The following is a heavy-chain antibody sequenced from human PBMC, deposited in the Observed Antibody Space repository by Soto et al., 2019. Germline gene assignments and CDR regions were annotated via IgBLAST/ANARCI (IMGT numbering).Heavy chain of an antibody. CDR3: ARDWFAAGTRVVEGWFDP. CDR2: IYYSGST. D-gene: IGHD6-13*01. Sequence: ASETLSLTCTVSGGSISSYYWSWIRQPPGKGLEWIGYIYYSGSTNYNPSLKSRVTISVDTSKNQFSLKLSSVTAADTAVYYCARDWFAAGTRVVEGWFDPWGQGTLVTVSS. CDR1: GGSISSYY. J-gene: IGHJ5*02. V-gene: IGHV4-59*01.